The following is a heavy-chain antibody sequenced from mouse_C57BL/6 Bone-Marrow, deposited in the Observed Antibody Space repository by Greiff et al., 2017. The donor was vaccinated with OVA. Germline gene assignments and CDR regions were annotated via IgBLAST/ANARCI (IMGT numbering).Heavy chain of an antibody. CDR2: IDPSDSYT. Sequence: VQLQQPGAELVMPGASVKLSCKASGYTFTSYWMHWVKQRPGQGLEWIGEIDPSDSYTNYNQKFKGKSTLTVDKSSSTAYMQLSSLPSEDSAVYYCAREGIYYDFSWFAYWGQGTLVTVSA. J-gene: IGHJ3*01. CDR3: AREGIYYDFSWFAY. D-gene: IGHD2-4*01. CDR1: GYTFTSYW. V-gene: IGHV1-69*01.